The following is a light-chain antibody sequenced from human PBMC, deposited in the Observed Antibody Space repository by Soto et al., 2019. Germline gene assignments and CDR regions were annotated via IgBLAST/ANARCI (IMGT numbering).Light chain of an antibody. CDR3: QQYTNYPWT. Sequence: MQMTQSLPTLPASVGDRVTITCRASQCISSWLAWYQQRPGKAPNLLIYDVSSLESGVPSRFSGSGSGTEVTLTISSLQPDDFATYYCQQYTNYPWTFGQGTKVEIK. J-gene: IGKJ1*01. V-gene: IGKV1-5*01. CDR1: QCISSW. CDR2: DVS.